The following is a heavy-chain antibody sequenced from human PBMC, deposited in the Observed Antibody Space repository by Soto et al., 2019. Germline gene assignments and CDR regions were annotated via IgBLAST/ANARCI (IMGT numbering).Heavy chain of an antibody. CDR2: IYYSGST. Sequence: SETLSLTCTVSGGSISSYYWSWIRQPPGKGLEWIGYIYYSGSTNYNPSLKSRVTISVDTSKNQFSLKLSSVTAADTAVYYCARLKYNWFDPWGQGTLVTVSS. CDR3: ARLKYNWFDP. J-gene: IGHJ5*02. CDR1: GGSISSYY. V-gene: IGHV4-59*08.